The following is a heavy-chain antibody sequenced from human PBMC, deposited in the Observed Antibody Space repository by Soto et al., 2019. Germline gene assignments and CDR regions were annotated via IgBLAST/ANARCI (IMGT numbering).Heavy chain of an antibody. Sequence: GESLKISCKGSGYSFTSYWIGWVRQMPGKGLEWMGIIYPGDSDTRYSPSFQGQVTISADKSISTAYLQWSSLKASDTAMYYCARLRRSSGSSSRYAYFYGMDVWGQGTTVTVSS. CDR3: ARLRRSSGSSSRYAYFYGMDV. D-gene: IGHD6-13*01. CDR1: GYSFTSYW. CDR2: IYPGDSDT. V-gene: IGHV5-51*01. J-gene: IGHJ6*02.